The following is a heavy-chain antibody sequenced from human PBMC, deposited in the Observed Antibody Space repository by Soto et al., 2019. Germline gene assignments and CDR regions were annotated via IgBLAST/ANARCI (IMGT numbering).Heavy chain of an antibody. CDR3: ARARGGGYYDYGMHV. D-gene: IGHD3-22*01. J-gene: IGHJ6*02. V-gene: IGHV4-34*01. CDR1: GGSFSGYY. Sequence: SETLSLTCAVYGGSFSGYYWSWIRQPPGKGLEWIGEINHSGSTNYNPSLKSRVTISVDTSKNQFSLKLSSVTAADTAVYYCARARGGGYYDYGMHVWGQGTTVTVSS. CDR2: INHSGST.